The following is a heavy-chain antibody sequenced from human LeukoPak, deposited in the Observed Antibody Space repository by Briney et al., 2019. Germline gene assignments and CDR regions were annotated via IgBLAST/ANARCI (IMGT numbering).Heavy chain of an antibody. CDR1: GFTFNNAW. J-gene: IGHJ3*02. CDR3: TTNDAFDI. CDR2: IKTKTDGKTR. Sequence: GGSLRLSCAASGFTFNNAWMNWVRQAPGKGLEWVGRIKTKTDGKTRDYAAPVKDRFTISREDSKNTLYLQMNSLKTDDTAVYYCTTNDAFDIWGRGTMVTVSS. V-gene: IGHV3-15*01.